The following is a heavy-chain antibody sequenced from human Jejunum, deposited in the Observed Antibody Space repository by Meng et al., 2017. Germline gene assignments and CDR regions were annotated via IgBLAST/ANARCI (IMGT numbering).Heavy chain of an antibody. J-gene: IGHJ4*02. CDR1: GFSFDDYS. Sequence: GESLKTSCAASGFSFDDYSMNWVRQAPGGGVELVSSMDASSNYIYYADSVNGRFTISGDNAKNSLYLQMNSLRDEDTGLYYCARGSISFKRYDFWGQGTPVTVSS. CDR3: ARGSISFKRYDF. D-gene: IGHD2-2*01. V-gene: IGHV3-21*01. CDR2: MDASSNYI.